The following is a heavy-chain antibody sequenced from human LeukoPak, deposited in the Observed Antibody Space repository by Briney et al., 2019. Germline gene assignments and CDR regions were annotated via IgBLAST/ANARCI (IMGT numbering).Heavy chain of an antibody. V-gene: IGHV3-66*02. J-gene: IGHJ4*02. D-gene: IGHD2-21*02. CDR1: GFIVSDNY. CDR3: ARERLQLFDY. Sequence: PGGSLRLSCAASGFIVSDNYMSWVRQAPGKGLEWVSVIYSGGTTYYADSVKGRFTFSRDNSRNTLYLQMNSLRPEDTAVYYCARERLQLFDYWGQGTLVTVSS. CDR2: IYSGGTT.